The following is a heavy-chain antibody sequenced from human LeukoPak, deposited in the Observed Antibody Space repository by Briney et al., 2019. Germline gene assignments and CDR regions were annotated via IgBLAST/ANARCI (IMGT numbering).Heavy chain of an antibody. D-gene: IGHD6-13*01. CDR2: ISSRSTYI. J-gene: IGHJ6*03. CDR3: ARAGASSATDYYYYYMDI. CDR1: GFAFSTYT. Sequence: GGSLRLSCAASGFAFSTYTINWVRQAPGKGLEWVSSISSRSTYIYYADSLKGRFTISRYNAKNSLYLHMNSLRAEDTAVYYCARAGASSATDYYYYYMDIWGKGTTVTVSS. V-gene: IGHV3-21*01.